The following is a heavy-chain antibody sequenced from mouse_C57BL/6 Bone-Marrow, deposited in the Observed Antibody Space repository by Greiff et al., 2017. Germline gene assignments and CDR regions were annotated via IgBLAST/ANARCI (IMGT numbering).Heavy chain of an antibody. D-gene: IGHD2-5*01. CDR3: ATAYYSNGD. Sequence: VQIQQPGAELVKPGASVKMSCKASGYTFTSYWITWVKQRPGQGLEWIGDIYPGSGSTNYNEKFKGKATLTVDTSSSTAYMQLSSLTSEDSAVYYCATAYYSNGDWGQGTTLTVSS. CDR1: GYTFTSYW. CDR2: IYPGSGST. J-gene: IGHJ2*01. V-gene: IGHV1-55*01.